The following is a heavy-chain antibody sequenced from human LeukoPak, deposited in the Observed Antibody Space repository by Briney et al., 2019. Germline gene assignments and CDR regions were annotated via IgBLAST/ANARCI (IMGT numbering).Heavy chain of an antibody. CDR1: GFTFDDYA. V-gene: IGHV3-9*01. D-gene: IGHD3-22*01. Sequence: GGSLRLSCAASGFTFDDYAMHWVRQAPGKGLEWVSGISWNSGSIGYADSVKGRFTISRDNAKNSLYLQMNSLRAEDTALYYCARRYYDSSGYFDYWGQGTLVTVSS. J-gene: IGHJ4*02. CDR3: ARRYYDSSGYFDY. CDR2: ISWNSGSI.